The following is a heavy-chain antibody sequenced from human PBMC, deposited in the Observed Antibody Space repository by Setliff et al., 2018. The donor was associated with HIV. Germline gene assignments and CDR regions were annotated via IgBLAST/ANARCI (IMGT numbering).Heavy chain of an antibody. CDR3: AKNTMTTVTSYFDY. V-gene: IGHV3-48*04. CDR2: ISESGTTI. D-gene: IGHD4-4*01. Sequence: PGGSLRLSCAASGFTFSSYSMNWVRQAPGKGLEWISYISYISESGTTIFYADSVKGRFTISRGNGENSLYLQMNSLRAEDTAVYYCAKNTMTTVTSYFDYWGQGTLVTVSS. J-gene: IGHJ4*02. CDR1: GFTFSSYS.